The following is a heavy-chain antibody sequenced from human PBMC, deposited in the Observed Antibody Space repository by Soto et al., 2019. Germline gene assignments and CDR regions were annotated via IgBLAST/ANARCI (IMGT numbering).Heavy chain of an antibody. J-gene: IGHJ4*02. D-gene: IGHD6-19*01. CDR3: AKEPDSSGWYSDY. CDR2: ISGSGGST. CDR1: GFTFRNYA. Sequence: TGGSLRLSCAASGFTFRNYAMSWVRQAPGKGLEWVSSISGSGGSTNYADSVNGRFTISRDNSKNTLYLQMNSLRAEDTAVYYCAKEPDSSGWYSDYWGQGTLVTVSS. V-gene: IGHV3-23*01.